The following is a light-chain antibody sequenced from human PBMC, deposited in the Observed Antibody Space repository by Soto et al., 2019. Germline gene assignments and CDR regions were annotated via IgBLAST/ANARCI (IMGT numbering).Light chain of an antibody. J-gene: IGKJ2*01. CDR3: HLYIRYPYT. CDR2: GAS. V-gene: IGKV1-16*02. CDR1: QGINNY. Sequence: DIQMTQSPSSLSASVGDRVTITCRASQGINNYLAWFQQTPGKAPKSLIYGASNLQDGVPSKFSGSGSGTNLPLTLSGLQPDDCATYHRHLYIRYPYTFGQRTKVE.